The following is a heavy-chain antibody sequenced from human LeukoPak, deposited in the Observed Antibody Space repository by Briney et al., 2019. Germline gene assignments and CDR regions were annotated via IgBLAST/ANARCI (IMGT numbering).Heavy chain of an antibody. CDR1: GFTFSSSG. J-gene: IGHJ6*02. V-gene: IGHV3-30*18. CDR2: VSYDGRNK. Sequence: GGSLRLSCAASGFTFSSSGMHWVRQAPGKGLEWVAVVSYDGRNKYYADSVKGRFTISRDNSNNTLYMQMNSLRAEDTAVYYCAKDYGYYSSYYYGMDVWGQGTTVTVSS. CDR3: AKDYGYYSSYYYGMDV. D-gene: IGHD4-11*01.